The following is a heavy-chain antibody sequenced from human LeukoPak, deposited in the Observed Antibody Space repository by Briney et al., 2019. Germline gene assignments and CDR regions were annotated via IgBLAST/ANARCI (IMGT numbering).Heavy chain of an antibody. CDR1: GFTFSSYA. V-gene: IGHV3-48*01. J-gene: IGHJ3*02. Sequence: PGGSLRLSCGASGFTFSSYAMNWVRQAPGKGLEWVSYISSGSGTIYYADSVKGRFTISRDNAKSSLYLQMNSLRAEDTALYYCAKDENALVGAPLGDAFDIWGQGTMVTVSS. CDR3: AKDENALVGAPLGDAFDI. D-gene: IGHD1-26*01. CDR2: ISSGSGTI.